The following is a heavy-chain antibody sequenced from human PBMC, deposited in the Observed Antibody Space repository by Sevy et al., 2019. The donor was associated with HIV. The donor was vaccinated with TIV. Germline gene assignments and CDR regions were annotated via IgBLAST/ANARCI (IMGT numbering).Heavy chain of an antibody. V-gene: IGHV3-23*01. Sequence: GGSLRLSCAASGFTFSSYAMSWVRQAPGKGLEWVSAISGSGGSTYYADSVKGRFTISRDNSKNTLYLQINSLRAEDTAVYYCAKDIQWLVQSIYFDYWGQGTLVTVSS. CDR3: AKDIQWLVQSIYFDY. CDR1: GFTFSSYA. CDR2: ISGSGGST. J-gene: IGHJ4*02. D-gene: IGHD6-19*01.